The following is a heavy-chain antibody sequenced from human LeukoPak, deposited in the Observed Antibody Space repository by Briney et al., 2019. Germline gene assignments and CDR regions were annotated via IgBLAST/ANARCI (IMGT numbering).Heavy chain of an antibody. V-gene: IGHV3-21*01. J-gene: IGHJ6*02. Sequence: PGGSLRLSCAASGFSLSSYSMNWVRQAPGEGLEWVSSITISSNFIYYADSVKGRFTISRDNAKSSLFLQMNSLRAEDTAVYFCARDGHGDGFLTGYSYFGMDVWGQGTTVAVSS. D-gene: IGHD3-9*01. CDR2: ITISSNFI. CDR1: GFSLSSYS. CDR3: ARDGHGDGFLTGYSYFGMDV.